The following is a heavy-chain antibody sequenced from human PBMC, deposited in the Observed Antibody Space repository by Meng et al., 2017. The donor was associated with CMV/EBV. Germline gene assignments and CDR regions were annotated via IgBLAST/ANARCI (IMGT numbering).Heavy chain of an antibody. D-gene: IGHD3-3*01. Sequence: GGSLRLSCAASGFTFSSYGMHWVRQAPGKGLEWVAVIWYDGSTKYYADSVKGRFTISRDNSKNTLYLQMNSLRAEDTAVYYCAKALNDFWSGYYTGLSYYYGMDVWGQGTTVTVSS. V-gene: IGHV3-33*06. CDR2: IWYDGSTK. CDR3: AKALNDFWSGYYTGLSYYYGMDV. CDR1: GFTFSSYG. J-gene: IGHJ6*02.